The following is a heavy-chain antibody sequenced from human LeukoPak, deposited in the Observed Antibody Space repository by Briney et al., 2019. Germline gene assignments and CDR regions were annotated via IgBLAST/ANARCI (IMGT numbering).Heavy chain of an antibody. CDR3: ARSAGTYNYYYYYMDV. CDR2: ISYDGSNK. Sequence: GGSLRLSCAASGFTFSSYWMSWVRQAPGKGLEWVAVISYDGSNKYYADSVKGRFTISRDNSKNTLYLQMNSLRAEDTAVYYCARSAGTYNYYYYYMDVWGKGTTVTVSS. V-gene: IGHV3-30*03. J-gene: IGHJ6*03. CDR1: GFTFSSYW. D-gene: IGHD6-13*01.